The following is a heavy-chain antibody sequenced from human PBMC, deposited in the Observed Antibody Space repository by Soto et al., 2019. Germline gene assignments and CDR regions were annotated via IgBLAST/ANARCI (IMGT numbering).Heavy chain of an antibody. Sequence: SETLSLTCTVSGGSISSSSYYWGWIRQPPGKGLEWIGSIYYSGSTYYNPSLKSRVTISVDTSKNQFSLKLSSVTAADTAVYYCAKGYCSSTSRLYNWFDPWGQGTLVTVSS. CDR1: GGSISSSSYY. V-gene: IGHV4-39*01. D-gene: IGHD2-2*01. CDR3: AKGYCSSTSRLYNWFDP. CDR2: IYYSGST. J-gene: IGHJ5*02.